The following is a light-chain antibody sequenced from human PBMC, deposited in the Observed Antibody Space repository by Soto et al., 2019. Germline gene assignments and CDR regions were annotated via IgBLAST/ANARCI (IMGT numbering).Light chain of an antibody. J-gene: IGLJ1*01. Sequence: QSVLTQPRSVSGSPGQSVTISCTGTNSDVGGYNYVSWYQQYPGKAPKLMISGVSERPSGVPDRFSGSKSGNTASLTVSGHQADDEADYYCCSYAGNNNYVFGTGTKVTVL. CDR3: CSYAGNNNYV. CDR2: GVS. CDR1: NSDVGGYNY. V-gene: IGLV2-11*01.